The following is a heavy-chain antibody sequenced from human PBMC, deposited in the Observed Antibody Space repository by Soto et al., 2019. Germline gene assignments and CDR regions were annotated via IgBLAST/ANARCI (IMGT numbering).Heavy chain of an antibody. CDR1: GDSISSRSHY. CDR3: VRHQGAGYFRDSRPAY. J-gene: IGHJ1*01. Sequence: PSETLSLTCTASGDSISSRSHYWGWIRQPPGKGLEWIGRSYYSGSSYYNPSLKSRATISGDTSKNSFSLSLTSVTAADSGVYFCVRHQGAGYFRDSRPAYWGQGILVPVAS. V-gene: IGHV4-39*02. D-gene: IGHD1-26*01. CDR2: SYYSGSS.